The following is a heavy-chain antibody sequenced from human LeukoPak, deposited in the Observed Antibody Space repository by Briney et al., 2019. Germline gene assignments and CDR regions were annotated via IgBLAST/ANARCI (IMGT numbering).Heavy chain of an antibody. J-gene: IGHJ4*02. CDR3: ARELTGEGPEGY. CDR1: GGTFSSYA. Sequence: SVKVSCKASGGTFSSYAISWVRQAPGQGLEWMGGIIPIFGTANYAQKFQGRVTITADESTSTAYMELSSLRSEDTAVYYCARELTGEGPEGYWGQGTLVTVSS. V-gene: IGHV1-69*13. CDR2: IIPIFGTA. D-gene: IGHD7-27*01.